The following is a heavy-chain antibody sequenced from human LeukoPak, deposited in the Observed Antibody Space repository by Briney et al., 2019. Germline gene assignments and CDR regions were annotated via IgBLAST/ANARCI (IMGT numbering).Heavy chain of an antibody. CDR2: IYYSGST. CDR1: GGSVNSSSYY. D-gene: IGHD6-6*01. CDR3: ASGGMRGATRLLFVY. V-gene: IGHV4-39*07. Sequence: PSETLSLTCTVPGGSVNSSSYYWGWIRQPPGKGLEWIGNIYYSGSTAYSSSLKSRATISVDTSKNQFSLKLSSVTAADPAVYYCASGGMRGATRLLFVYWGQGTLVTVSS. J-gene: IGHJ4*02.